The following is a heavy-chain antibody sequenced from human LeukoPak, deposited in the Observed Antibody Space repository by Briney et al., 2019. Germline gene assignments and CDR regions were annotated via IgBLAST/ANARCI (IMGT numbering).Heavy chain of an antibody. D-gene: IGHD3-9*01. Sequence: SETLSLTCAVYGGSFSGYYWSWIRQPPGKGLEWIGEINHSGSINYNPSLKSRVTISVDTSKNQFSLKLSSVTAADTAVYYCARHGERLRYFDWLYFDYWGQGTLVTVSS. CDR3: ARHGERLRYFDWLYFDY. V-gene: IGHV4-34*01. CDR1: GGSFSGYY. CDR2: INHSGSI. J-gene: IGHJ4*02.